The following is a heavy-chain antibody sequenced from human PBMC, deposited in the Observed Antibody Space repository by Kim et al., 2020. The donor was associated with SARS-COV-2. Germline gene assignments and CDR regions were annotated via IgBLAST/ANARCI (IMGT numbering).Heavy chain of an antibody. V-gene: IGHV5-51*01. CDR2: IYPGDSDT. CDR3: ARPRQRATNGAFDI. Sequence: GESLKISCKGSGYSFTSYWIAWVRQMPGKGLEWMGIIYPGDSDTRYSPSFQGQVTLSADKSLSTAYLQWSSLKASDTAMYYCARPRQRATNGAFDIWGQGTKVTVSS. J-gene: IGHJ3*02. D-gene: IGHD2-8*01. CDR1: GYSFTSYW.